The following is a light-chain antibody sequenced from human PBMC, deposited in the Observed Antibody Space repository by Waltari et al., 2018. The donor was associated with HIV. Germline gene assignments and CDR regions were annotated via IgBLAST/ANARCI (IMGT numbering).Light chain of an antibody. CDR1: KLGDKY. V-gene: IGLV3-1*01. J-gene: IGLJ2*01. Sequence: SFELTQPHSVSVSPGQTATIPCSADKLGDKYVCWYQQKAGQSPVLVIYEDFKRFSGSNSGNTATLTISETQALDEADYYCQAWDSSTLVFGGGTKLTVL. CDR2: EDF. CDR3: QAWDSSTLV.